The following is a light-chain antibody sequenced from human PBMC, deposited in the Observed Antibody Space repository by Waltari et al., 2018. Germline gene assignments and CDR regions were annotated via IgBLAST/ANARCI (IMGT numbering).Light chain of an antibody. CDR1: QNVNNN. J-gene: IGKJ4*01. V-gene: IGKV3-15*01. CDR3: QQYADPPLT. Sequence: EKVMTQSPATLSVSPGARATLSCRASQNVNNNLAGYQRKHGQAPRLLIYDASTRATGIPARFSGGGSGTEFTLTIDRLEPEDFAVYYCQQYADPPLTFGGGSRVEI. CDR2: DAS.